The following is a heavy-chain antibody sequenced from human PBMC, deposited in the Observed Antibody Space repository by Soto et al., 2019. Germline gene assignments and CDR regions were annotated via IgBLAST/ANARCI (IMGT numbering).Heavy chain of an antibody. V-gene: IGHV5-51*01. Sequence: GEALKISCKGSGYSFTSYWIGWVRQMPGKGLEWMGIIYPGDSDTRYSPSFQGQVTISADKSISTAYLQWSSLKASDTAMYYCAKGRPGMTTVDAFDYWGQGTLVTVSS. CDR1: GYSFTSYW. CDR2: IYPGDSDT. D-gene: IGHD4-17*01. CDR3: AKGRPGMTTVDAFDY. J-gene: IGHJ4*02.